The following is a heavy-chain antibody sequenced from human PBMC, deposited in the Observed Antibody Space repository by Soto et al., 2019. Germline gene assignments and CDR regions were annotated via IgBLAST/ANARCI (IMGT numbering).Heavy chain of an antibody. CDR2: IFYSGST. CDR3: ARGLRANRGRDYYGMDV. Sequence: PSETVSLTCTVSGGSISSGGYSWSWIRQHPGEGLEWIGYIFYSGSTYYNPSLKSRVTISVDTSENQFSLRLSSVTAADTAVYYCARGLRANRGRDYYGMDVWGQGTTVTVSS. D-gene: IGHD3-10*01. J-gene: IGHJ6*02. V-gene: IGHV4-31*03. CDR1: GGSISSGGYS.